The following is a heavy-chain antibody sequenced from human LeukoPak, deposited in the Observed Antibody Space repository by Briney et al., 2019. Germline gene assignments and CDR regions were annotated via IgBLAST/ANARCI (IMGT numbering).Heavy chain of an antibody. J-gene: IGHJ3*02. V-gene: IGHV4-34*01. D-gene: IGHD3-22*01. CDR3: ARANYYDTSGYSRGAFDI. CDR1: GGSFRGYY. Sequence: PSETLSLTCAVYGGSFRGYYWSWIRQPPGKGLEWIGEINHSGSTNYNPSLKSRVTISVDTSKKQFSLKLNSVTAADTAVYYCARANYYDTSGYSRGAFDIWGQGTMVTVSS. CDR2: INHSGST.